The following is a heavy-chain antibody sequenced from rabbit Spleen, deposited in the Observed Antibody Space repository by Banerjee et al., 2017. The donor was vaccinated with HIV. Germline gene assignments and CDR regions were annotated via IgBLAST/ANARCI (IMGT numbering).Heavy chain of an antibody. V-gene: IGHV1S40*01. D-gene: IGHD4-1*01. Sequence: QSLEESGGGLVQPEGSLTLTCKASGFSFSSSDYICWVRQAPGKGLEWISCIAGSSSGFTYSATWATGRFTISKTSSTTVTLQMTSLTSADTATYFCARETSSGWGIVSFYFSLWGPGSLVTVS. CDR3: ARETSSGWGIVSFYFSL. CDR2: IAGSSSGFT. J-gene: IGHJ4*01. CDR1: GFSFSSSDY.